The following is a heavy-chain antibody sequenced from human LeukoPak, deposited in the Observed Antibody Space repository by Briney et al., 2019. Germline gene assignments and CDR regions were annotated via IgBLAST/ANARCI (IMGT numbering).Heavy chain of an antibody. J-gene: IGHJ4*02. CDR1: GFTFSSYG. CDR2: IRCDGSNK. D-gene: IGHD4-17*01. Sequence: PGGSLRLSCAASGFTFSSYGMHWVRKAPGKGLEWVAFIRCDGSNKYYADSVKGRFTISRDNSKNTLYLQMNSLRAEDTAVYYCARGGDYGPRGFDYWGQGTLVTVSS. CDR3: ARGGDYGPRGFDY. V-gene: IGHV3-30*02.